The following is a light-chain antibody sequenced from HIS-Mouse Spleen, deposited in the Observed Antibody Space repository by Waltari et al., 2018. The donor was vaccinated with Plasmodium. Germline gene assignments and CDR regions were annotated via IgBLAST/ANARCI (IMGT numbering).Light chain of an antibody. CDR3: QQYGSSPWT. CDR1: QSVSISY. Sequence: EIVLTQSPGTLSLSPGERVTLPCRASQSVSISYLAWYQQNPGQAPRLLIYCASSRATGIPDRFSGSGSGTDFTLTISRLEPEDFAVYYCQQYGSSPWTFGQGTKVEIK. V-gene: IGKV3-20*01. J-gene: IGKJ1*01. CDR2: CAS.